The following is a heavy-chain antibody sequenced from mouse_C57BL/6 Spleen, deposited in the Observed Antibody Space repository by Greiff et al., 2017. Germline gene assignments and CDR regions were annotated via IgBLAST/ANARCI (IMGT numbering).Heavy chain of an antibody. J-gene: IGHJ3*01. CDR2: IDPSDSYT. D-gene: IGHD4-1*01. V-gene: IGHV1-69*01. Sequence: VQLQQPGAELVMPGASVKLSCKASGYTFTSYWMHWVKQRPGQGLEWIGEIDPSDSYTNYNQKFKGKSTLTVDKSSSTAYMQLSSLTSEDSAVYYCARGTGTRIWFAYWGQGTLVTVSA. CDR3: ARGTGTRIWFAY. CDR1: GYTFTSYW.